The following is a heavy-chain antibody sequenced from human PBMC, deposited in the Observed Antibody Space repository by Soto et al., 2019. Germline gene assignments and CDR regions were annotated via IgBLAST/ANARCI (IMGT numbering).Heavy chain of an antibody. CDR3: ARDRSTSYESSGHYDY. CDR2: INPNSGGT. Sequence: ASVKVSCKASGYSFTDYCIHWVRQAPGQGLEWMGWINPNSGGTNYAQKFQGWVTMTRDTSITTAYMEVSRLRSDDTAVYYCARDRSTSYESSGHYDYWGQGTLVTVSS. V-gene: IGHV1-2*04. J-gene: IGHJ4*02. D-gene: IGHD3-22*01. CDR1: GYSFTDYC.